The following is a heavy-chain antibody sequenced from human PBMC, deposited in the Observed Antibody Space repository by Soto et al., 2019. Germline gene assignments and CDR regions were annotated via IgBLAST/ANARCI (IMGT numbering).Heavy chain of an antibody. V-gene: IGHV2-5*01. Sequence: QITLKESGPTLVKPTQTLTLTCTFSGFSFSTSGVGVGWIRQPPGKALEWLALIYWNDDKHYSPSLKSRLTITKDTSKNQVVLTMTNMDPVDTATYHCAHTRYFDWLLGNWFDPWGQGTLVTVSS. CDR1: GFSFSTSGVG. D-gene: IGHD3-9*01. CDR2: IYWNDDK. CDR3: AHTRYFDWLLGNWFDP. J-gene: IGHJ5*02.